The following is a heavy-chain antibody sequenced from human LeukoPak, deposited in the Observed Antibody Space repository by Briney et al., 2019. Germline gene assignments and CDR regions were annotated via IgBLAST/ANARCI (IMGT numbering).Heavy chain of an antibody. CDR3: ARVGLAYCGGDCYLFDP. Sequence: SESLSLTCTVSGGSISSYYWSWIRQPPGKGLEWIGYIYYSGSTNYNPSLKSRVTISVDTSKNQFSLKLSSVTAADTAVYYCARVGLAYCGGDCYLFDPWGQGTLVTVSS. D-gene: IGHD2-21*02. CDR1: GGSISSYY. CDR2: IYYSGST. J-gene: IGHJ5*02. V-gene: IGHV4-59*01.